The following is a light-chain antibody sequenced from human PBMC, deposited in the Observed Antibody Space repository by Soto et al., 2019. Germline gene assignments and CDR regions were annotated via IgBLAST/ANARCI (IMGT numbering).Light chain of an antibody. CDR1: SSDIGGYNY. Sequence: QSALTQPASVSGSPGQSITISCAGTSSDIGGYNYVSWYQQHPGKAPKVMIYEVSNRPSGVSNRFYGSKSGNTASLTISGLQAEDEADYYCSSYTSSSTLYVFGSGTKLTVL. CDR2: EVS. CDR3: SSYTSSSTLYV. J-gene: IGLJ1*01. V-gene: IGLV2-14*01.